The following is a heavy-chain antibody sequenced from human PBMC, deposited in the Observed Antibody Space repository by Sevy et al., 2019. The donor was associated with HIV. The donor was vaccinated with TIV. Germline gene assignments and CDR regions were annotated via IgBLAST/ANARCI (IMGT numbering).Heavy chain of an antibody. Sequence: GGSLRLSCTASGFMFGDYAMSCVRQAPGKGLEWVGFIRRNAYGGTTQYAASVRGRFTISRDDSNSIAYLQMNSLKTEVTAMYYCTRGGSIMILSPWDYWGQGAHVNVSS. V-gene: IGHV3-49*04. CDR3: TRGGSIMILSPWDY. CDR1: GFMFGDYA. CDR2: IRRNAYGGTT. J-gene: IGHJ4*02. D-gene: IGHD3-16*01.